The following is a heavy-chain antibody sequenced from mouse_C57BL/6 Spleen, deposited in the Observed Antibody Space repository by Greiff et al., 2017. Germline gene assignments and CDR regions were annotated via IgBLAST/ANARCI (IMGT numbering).Heavy chain of an antibody. CDR1: GFTFSSYA. CDR2: ISSGGDYI. Sequence: EVHLVESGEGLVKPGGSLKLSCAASGFTFSSYAMSWVRQTPEKRLEWVAYISSGGDYIYYADTVKGRFTISRDNARNTLYLQMSSLKSEDTAMYYCTRDLTTVVATRAWFAYWGQGTLVTVSA. CDR3: TRDLTTVVATRAWFAY. V-gene: IGHV5-9-1*02. D-gene: IGHD1-1*01. J-gene: IGHJ3*01.